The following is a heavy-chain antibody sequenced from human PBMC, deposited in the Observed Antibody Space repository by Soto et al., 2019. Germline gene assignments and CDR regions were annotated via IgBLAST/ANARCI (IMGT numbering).Heavy chain of an antibody. CDR2: INAGNGNT. CDR3: ARVGCSSTSCYESYYYMDV. D-gene: IGHD2-2*01. V-gene: IGHV1-3*01. CDR1: GYTFTSYA. Sequence: ASVKVSCKASGYTFTSYAMHWVRQAPGQRLEWMGWINAGNGNTKYSQKFQGRVTITRDTSASTAYMELSSLRSEDTAVYYCARVGCSSTSCYESYYYMDVWGKGTTVTVSS. J-gene: IGHJ6*03.